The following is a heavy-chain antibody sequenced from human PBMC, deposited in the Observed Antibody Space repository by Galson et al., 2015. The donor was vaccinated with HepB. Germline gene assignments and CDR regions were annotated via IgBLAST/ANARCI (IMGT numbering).Heavy chain of an antibody. Sequence: QVQLQESGPGLVKPSQTLSLTCTVSGGSISSGGYYWSWIRQHPGKGLEWIGYIYYSGSTYYNPSLKSRVTISVDTSKNQFSLKLSSVTAADTAVYYCARRSITMIVVAHDAFDIWGQGTMVTVSS. V-gene: IGHV4-31*03. J-gene: IGHJ3*02. D-gene: IGHD3-22*01. CDR3: ARRSITMIVVAHDAFDI. CDR1: GGSISSGGYY. CDR2: IYYSGST.